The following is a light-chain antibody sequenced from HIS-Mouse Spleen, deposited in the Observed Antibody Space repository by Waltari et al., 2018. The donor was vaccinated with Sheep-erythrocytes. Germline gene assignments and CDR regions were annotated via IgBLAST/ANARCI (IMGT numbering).Light chain of an antibody. CDR2: DAS. CDR1: QDISNY. Sequence: DIQMTQSPSSLSASVGDRVTITCQASQDISNYLNWYQQKPGKAPKLLIYDASNLETGVPSSLGERDSGTDFTFTSSTRRPKIMAPNTGQQYENPLTSGGGPRWRSN. J-gene: IGKJ4*01. V-gene: IGKV1-33*01. CDR3: QQYENPLT.